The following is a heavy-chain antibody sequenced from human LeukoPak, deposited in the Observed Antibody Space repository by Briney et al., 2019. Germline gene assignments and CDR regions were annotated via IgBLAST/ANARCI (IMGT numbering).Heavy chain of an antibody. CDR3: ARGREEYSRASLDP. J-gene: IGHJ5*02. D-gene: IGHD6-6*01. CDR1: GYIFTSCW. Sequence: GESLKISCKGSGYIFTSCWIVWVRQLPGKGLEWMGSVFPGDSDTRYSPSFQRQVTFSADKSISPASLQWSSLKASDTAMYYCARGREEYSRASLDPWGQGTLVTVST. CDR2: VFPGDSDT. V-gene: IGHV5-51*01.